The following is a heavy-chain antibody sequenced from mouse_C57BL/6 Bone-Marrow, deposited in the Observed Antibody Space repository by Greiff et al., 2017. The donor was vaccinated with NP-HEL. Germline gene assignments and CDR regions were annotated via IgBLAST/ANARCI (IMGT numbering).Heavy chain of an antibody. J-gene: IGHJ4*01. CDR1: GFTFSSYA. D-gene: IGHD2-4*01. CDR3: ARPYYDYDGYAMDY. CDR2: ISDGGSYT. Sequence: EVKLVESGGGLVKPGGSLKLSCAASGFTFSSYAMSWVRQTPEKRLEWVATISDGGSYTNYPDNVKGRFTISRDNAKNNLYLQMSHLKSEDTAMYYCARPYYDYDGYAMDYWGQGTSVTVSS. V-gene: IGHV5-4*03.